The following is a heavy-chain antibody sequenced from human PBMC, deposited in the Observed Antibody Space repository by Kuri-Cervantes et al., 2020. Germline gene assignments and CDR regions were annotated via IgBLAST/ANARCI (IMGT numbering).Heavy chain of an antibody. V-gene: IGHV3-7*01. CDR1: GFTFSSYW. Sequence: GESLKISCAASGFTFSSYWMSWVRQAPGKGLEWVANIKQDGSEKYYVDSVKGRFTISRDNSKNTLYLQMNSLRAEDTAVYYCASNRMTTNHYYGMDVWGQGTTVTVSS. CDR2: IKQDGSEK. D-gene: IGHD4-17*01. CDR3: ASNRMTTNHYYGMDV. J-gene: IGHJ6*02.